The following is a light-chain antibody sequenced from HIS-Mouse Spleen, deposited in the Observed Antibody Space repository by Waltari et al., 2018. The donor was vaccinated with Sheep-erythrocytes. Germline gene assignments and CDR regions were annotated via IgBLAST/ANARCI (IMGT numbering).Light chain of an antibody. J-gene: IGLJ1*01. V-gene: IGLV2-11*01. CDR3: CSYAGSYNHV. CDR2: YVS. Sequence: QSALTQPRSVSGSPGQSVTISCTGTSSDVGGYNYVSWYQQHPGKAPKLMIYYVSKRPSWVPVRFSGSKSGNTASLTISGLQAEDEADYYCCSYAGSYNHVFATGTKVTVL. CDR1: SSDVGGYNY.